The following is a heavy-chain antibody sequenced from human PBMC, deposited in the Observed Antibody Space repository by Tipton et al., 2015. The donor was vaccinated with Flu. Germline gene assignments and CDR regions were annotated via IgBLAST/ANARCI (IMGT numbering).Heavy chain of an antibody. CDR1: GGSLDSYY. D-gene: IGHD3-10*02. CDR2: IFYSGNT. V-gene: IGHV4-59*08. CDR3: ARHTGDSVRGVIDY. Sequence: GLVKPSETLSLSCAVSGGSLDSYYWSWIRQPPGKGLEYIGYIFYSGNTNYNPSLKSRVTISVDTTKNQFSLKLSSVTAADTAVYYCARHTGDSVRGVIDYWGQGTLVTVSS. J-gene: IGHJ4*02.